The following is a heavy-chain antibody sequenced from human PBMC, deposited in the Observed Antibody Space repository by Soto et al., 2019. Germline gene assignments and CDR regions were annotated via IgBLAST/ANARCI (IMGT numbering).Heavy chain of an antibody. V-gene: IGHV3-21*06. Sequence: PGWSLRLSSAASGFTFTRYSMNWVRQAPGKGLEWVSSISSTTNYIYYGDSMKGRFTISRDNAKNSLYLEMNSLRAEDTAVYYCARESEDLTSNFDYWGQGTLVTVSS. CDR3: ARESEDLTSNFDY. CDR1: GFTFTRYS. CDR2: ISSTTNYI. J-gene: IGHJ4*02.